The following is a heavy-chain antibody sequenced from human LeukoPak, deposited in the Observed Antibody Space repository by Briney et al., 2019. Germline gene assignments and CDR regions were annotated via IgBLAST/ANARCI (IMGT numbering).Heavy chain of an antibody. CDR1: GGTFSSYA. V-gene: IGHV1-69*01. CDR2: IIPIFGTA. Sequence: ASVKVSCKASGGTFSSYAISWVRQAPGQGLEWMGGIIPIFGTANYAQKSQGRVTITADESTSTAYMELSSLRSEDTAVYYCARGGITMVRGVTTAGFDIWGQGTMVTVSS. CDR3: ARGGITMVRGVTTAGFDI. D-gene: IGHD3-10*01. J-gene: IGHJ3*02.